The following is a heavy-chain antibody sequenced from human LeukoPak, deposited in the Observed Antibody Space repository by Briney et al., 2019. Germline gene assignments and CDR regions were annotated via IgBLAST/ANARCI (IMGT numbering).Heavy chain of an antibody. D-gene: IGHD1-20*01. J-gene: IGHJ4*02. V-gene: IGHV3-48*04. CDR3: ARDPPFIIGTTFFDY. CDR1: GFTFSNTW. CDR2: ISTSGGTI. Sequence: PGGSLRLSCAASGFTFSNTWMNWVRQAPGKGLEWVSYISTSGGTIYYADSVKGRFTISRDNAKNSLYLQMNSLRAEDTAVYYCARDPPFIIGTTFFDYWGQGTLVTVSS.